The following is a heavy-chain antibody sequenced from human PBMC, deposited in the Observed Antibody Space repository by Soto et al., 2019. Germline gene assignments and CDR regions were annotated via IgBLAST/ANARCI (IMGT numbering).Heavy chain of an antibody. V-gene: IGHV1-18*01. CDR2: VSANNGHT. J-gene: IGHJ6*02. CDR3: ARDIESVTAKHFFYYYAMDV. Sequence: ASVKVSCKASGFTFSNYGLNWVRQAPGQGLEWVGWVSANNGHTNYAQNLQGRVSMTTDTSTSTSYMELRGLTFDDTAVYYCARDIESVTAKHFFYYYAMDVWGHGTTVTVSS. D-gene: IGHD2-8*01. CDR1: GFTFSNYG.